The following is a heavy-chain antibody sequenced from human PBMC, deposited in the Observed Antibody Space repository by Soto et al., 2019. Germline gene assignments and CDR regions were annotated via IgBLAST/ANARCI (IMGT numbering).Heavy chain of an antibody. CDR1: GFTFSSYA. D-gene: IGHD6-6*01. CDR2: ISGSGGST. Sequence: EVQLLESGGGLVQPGGSLRLSCAASGFTFSSYAMSWVRQAPGKGLEWVSAISGSGGSTYYADSVKGRFTISRDNSKNTLYLQMNTLRAEDTAVYYCAKDGGSSTEKPKSFDYWGQGTLVTVSS. V-gene: IGHV3-23*01. J-gene: IGHJ4*02. CDR3: AKDGGSSTEKPKSFDY.